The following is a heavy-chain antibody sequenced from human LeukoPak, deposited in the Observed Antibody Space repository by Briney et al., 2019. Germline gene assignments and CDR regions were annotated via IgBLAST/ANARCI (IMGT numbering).Heavy chain of an antibody. CDR2: ITVYNGYT. D-gene: IGHD3-9*01. Sequence: HRASVKVSCKASAYTFTTSAISWVRQAPGQGLEWMGWITVYNGYTNYAQKLQGRVTMTTDTSTSTAYMELRSLRSDDTAVYYCARTREKLLRYFDWLHNWFDPWGQGTLVTVSS. J-gene: IGHJ5*02. V-gene: IGHV1-18*01. CDR1: AYTFTTSA. CDR3: ARTREKLLRYFDWLHNWFDP.